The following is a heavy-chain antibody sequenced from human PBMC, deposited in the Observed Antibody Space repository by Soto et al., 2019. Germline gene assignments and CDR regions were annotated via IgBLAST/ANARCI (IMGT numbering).Heavy chain of an antibody. CDR2: ISGSGGST. V-gene: IGHV3-23*01. D-gene: IGHD1-26*01. CDR3: AKDLWEPFDY. Sequence: GGSLRLACASSVFTFSSYGMSWVRQAPGKGLEWVSAISGSGGSTYYADSVKGRFTISRDNSKNTLYLQMNSLRAEDTAVYYCAKDLWEPFDYWGQGTLVTVSS. CDR1: VFTFSSYG. J-gene: IGHJ4*02.